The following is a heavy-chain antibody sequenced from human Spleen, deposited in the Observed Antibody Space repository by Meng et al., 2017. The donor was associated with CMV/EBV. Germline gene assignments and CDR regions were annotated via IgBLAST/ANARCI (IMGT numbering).Heavy chain of an antibody. V-gene: IGHV1-18*01. D-gene: IGHD6-19*01. CDR3: ARGEGSGDQ. CDR2: INVYNGSA. J-gene: IGHJ4*02. Sequence: ASVKVSCKASGYTFTSYGIIWVRQVPGQGLEWMGWINVYNGSAHYTPKLQGRVSMTTDTSTTTAYMELRNLRSDDTAVYYCARGEGSGDQWGQGTLVTVSS. CDR1: GYTFTSYG.